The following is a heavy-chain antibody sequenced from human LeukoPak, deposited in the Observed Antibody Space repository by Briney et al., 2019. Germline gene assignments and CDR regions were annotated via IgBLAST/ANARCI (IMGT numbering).Heavy chain of an antibody. CDR2: IKQDGSEK. D-gene: IGHD2-2*01. CDR1: GFTFSSYW. J-gene: IGHJ4*02. Sequence: GSLRLSCAASGFTFSSYWMSWVRQAPGKGLEGVANIKQDGSEKYYVDSAKGRFTISRDNARNSPYLQMNTLRAEDTALYYCAKDVPAGYFDSWGQGTLVTVSS. V-gene: IGHV3-7*01. CDR3: AKDVPAGYFDS.